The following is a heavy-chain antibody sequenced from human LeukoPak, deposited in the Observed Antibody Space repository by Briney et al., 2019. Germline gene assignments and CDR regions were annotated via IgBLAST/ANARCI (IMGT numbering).Heavy chain of an antibody. CDR2: IHHSGAT. Sequence: SETLSLTCTVYGGAFSGYYWSWIRQPPGKGLEWIGEIHHSGATNYNPSLKSQGTISLDTSKNQFSLKVSSVTAADTAVYYCARGGSYPTSNDYWGQGTLVTVSS. J-gene: IGHJ4*02. D-gene: IGHD1-26*01. V-gene: IGHV4-34*01. CDR3: ARGGSYPTSNDY. CDR1: GGAFSGYY.